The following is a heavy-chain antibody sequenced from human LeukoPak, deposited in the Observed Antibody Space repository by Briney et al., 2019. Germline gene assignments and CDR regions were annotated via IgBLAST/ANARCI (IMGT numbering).Heavy chain of an antibody. CDR2: INPSGGST. CDR3: ASPGYSSGWRGYYYGMDV. D-gene: IGHD6-19*01. CDR1: GYTFTSYY. Sequence: GASVKVSCKASGYTFTSYYMHWVRQAPGQGLEWMGIINPSGGSTSYAQKFQGRVTMTRDTSTSTVYMELSSLRSEDTAVYYCASPGYSSGWRGYYYGMDVWGQGTTVTVSS. V-gene: IGHV1-46*01. J-gene: IGHJ6*02.